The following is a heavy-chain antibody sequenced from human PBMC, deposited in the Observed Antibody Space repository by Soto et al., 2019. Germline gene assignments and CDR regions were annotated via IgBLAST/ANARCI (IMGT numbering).Heavy chain of an antibody. CDR1: GFTFSSYW. CDR3: ARFYYDSSGYLPSPYYYYYGMDV. Sequence: PGGSLRLSCAASGFTFSSYWMSWVRQAPGKGLEWVANIKQDGSEKYYVEYVKGRFTISRDNAKNSLYLQMNSLRAEDTAVYYCARFYYDSSGYLPSPYYYYYGMDVWGQGTTVTVSS. J-gene: IGHJ6*02. V-gene: IGHV3-7*04. CDR2: IKQDGSEK. D-gene: IGHD3-22*01.